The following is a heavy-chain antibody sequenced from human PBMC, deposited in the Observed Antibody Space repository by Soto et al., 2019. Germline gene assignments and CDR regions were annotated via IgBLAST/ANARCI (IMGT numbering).Heavy chain of an antibody. D-gene: IGHD4-17*01. J-gene: IGHJ5*02. CDR1: GFTFSSYG. CDR3: AKQEAYANWFDP. Sequence: PGGSLRLSCAASGFTFSSYGMHWVRQAPGKGLEWVAVISYDGSNKYYADSVKGRFTISRDNSKNTLYLQMNSLRAEDTAVYYCAKQEAYANWFDPWGQGTLVTVSS. V-gene: IGHV3-30*18. CDR2: ISYDGSNK.